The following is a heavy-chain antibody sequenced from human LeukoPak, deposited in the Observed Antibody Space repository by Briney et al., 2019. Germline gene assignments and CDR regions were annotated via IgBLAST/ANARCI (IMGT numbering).Heavy chain of an antibody. J-gene: IGHJ4*02. CDR1: GFTVSSNY. CDR2: IYSGGGT. CDR3: AKDIEPSHDSSGYYIQPQPFDY. D-gene: IGHD3-22*01. Sequence: GGSLRLSCAVSGFTVSSNYMSWVRQAPGKGLEWVSLIYSGGGTYYADSVRGRFTISRDDSKNTLYLQMNSLRAEDTALYYCAKDIEPSHDSSGYYIQPQPFDYWGQGTLVTVSA. V-gene: IGHV3-53*01.